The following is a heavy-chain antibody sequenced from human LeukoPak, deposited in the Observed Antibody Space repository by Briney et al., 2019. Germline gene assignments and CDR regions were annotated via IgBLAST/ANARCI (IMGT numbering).Heavy chain of an antibody. V-gene: IGHV3-66*01. CDR2: IYSGGST. CDR1: GFTVSSNY. D-gene: IGHD4-17*01. J-gene: IGHJ4*02. Sequence: GGSLRLSCAASGFTVSSNYMSWVRQAPGKGLEWVSVIYSGGSTYYADSVKGRFTISRDNTKNTLYLQMNSLRAEDTAVYYCARMDYGDYPDYWGQGTLVTVSS. CDR3: ARMDYGDYPDY.